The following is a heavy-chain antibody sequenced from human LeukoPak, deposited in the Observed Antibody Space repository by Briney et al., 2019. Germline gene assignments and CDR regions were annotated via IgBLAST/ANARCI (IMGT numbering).Heavy chain of an antibody. CDR2: ISRSGSV. CDR1: GYSISSGYY. CDR3: ARRGGEQWLVNYYYYMDV. V-gene: IGHV4-38-2*02. J-gene: IGHJ6*03. Sequence: PSETLSLTCTVSGYSISSGYYWGWIRQPPGKGLDWIGSISRSGSVYYNPSLKSRVTISVDTSKNQFSLKLSSVTAADMAVYYCARRGGEQWLVNYYYYMDVWGKGTTVTISS. D-gene: IGHD6-19*01.